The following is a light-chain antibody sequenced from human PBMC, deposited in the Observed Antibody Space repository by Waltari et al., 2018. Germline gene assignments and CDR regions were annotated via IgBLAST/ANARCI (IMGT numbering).Light chain of an antibody. J-gene: IGKJ1*01. CDR1: QSVGRY. CDR2: HAS. Sequence: EIVLTQSPDPLSLSPGERATLSCRASQSVGRYLVWYQQKPGQAPRLLIYHASIRATGIPDRCSGSGSGTDFSLTISRLEPEDFAVYYCQKYESLPATFGQGTKVEI. V-gene: IGKV3-20*01. CDR3: QKYESLPAT.